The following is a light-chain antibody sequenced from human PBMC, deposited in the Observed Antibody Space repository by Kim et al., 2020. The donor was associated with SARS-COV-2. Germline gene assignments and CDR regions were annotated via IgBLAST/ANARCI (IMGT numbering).Light chain of an antibody. V-gene: IGLV1-40*01. CDR3: QSYDSSLSGWV. J-gene: IGLJ3*02. CDR1: SSNIGAGYD. Sequence: QSVLTQPPSVSGAPGQRVTMSCTGSSSNIGAGYDVHWYQQLPGTAPKLLIYGNSNRPSGVPDRFSGSKSGTSASLAITGLHAEDEADYYCQSYDSSLSGWVFGRGTQLTVL. CDR2: GNS.